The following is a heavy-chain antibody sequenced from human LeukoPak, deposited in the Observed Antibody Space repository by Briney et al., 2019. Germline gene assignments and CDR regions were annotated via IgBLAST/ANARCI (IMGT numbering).Heavy chain of an antibody. CDR1: GGSISSSGYY. D-gene: IGHD2-21*01. J-gene: IGHJ3*02. CDR2: IYYSGST. V-gene: IGHV4-39*07. CDR3: ARDSRIALKSFDI. Sequence: SETLSLTCTVSGGSISSSGYYWGWIRQPPGKGLEWIGSIYYSGSTYYNPSLKSRVTISVDTSKNQFSLQLSSVTPEDTAVYYCARDSRIALKSFDIWGQGTMVTVSS.